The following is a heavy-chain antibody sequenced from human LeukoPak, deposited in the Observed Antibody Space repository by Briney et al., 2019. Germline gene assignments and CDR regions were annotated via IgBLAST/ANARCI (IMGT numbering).Heavy chain of an antibody. J-gene: IGHJ4*02. Sequence: ASVKVSCKASGYTFKNYDINWVRQATGQGREWMGWRNPNSGNTGFAQKFQDRVSMTRDTSINTAYMELTSLRSGDTAVYYCARATPGGLHGYSFDYWGQGTVVTVYS. D-gene: IGHD5-24*01. V-gene: IGHV1-8*02. CDR2: RNPNSGNT. CDR3: ARATPGGLHGYSFDY. CDR1: GYTFKNYD.